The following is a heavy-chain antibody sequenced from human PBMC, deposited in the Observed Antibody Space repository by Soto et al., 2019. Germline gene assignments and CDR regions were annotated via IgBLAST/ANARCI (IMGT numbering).Heavy chain of an antibody. V-gene: IGHV3-21*01. D-gene: IGHD3-3*01. CDR3: AREAVVGVIAGWFDP. CDR2: ISNYNNYI. J-gene: IGHJ5*02. Sequence: EVQLVDSGGGLVKAGGSLRLSCAASGFTFSTYSMNWVRQAPGKGLEWVSSISNYNNYIYYADSVKGRFTISRDNAKTSLYLQMNSLRAEDTAVYYCAREAVVGVIAGWFDPWGQGTLVTVSS. CDR1: GFTFSTYS.